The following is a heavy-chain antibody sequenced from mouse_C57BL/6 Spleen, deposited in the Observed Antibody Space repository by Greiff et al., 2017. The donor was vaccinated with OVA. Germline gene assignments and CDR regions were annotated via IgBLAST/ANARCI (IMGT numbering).Heavy chain of an antibody. J-gene: IGHJ4*01. Sequence: EVQLQQSGPVLVKPGASVKMSCKASGYTFTDYYMNWVKQSHGKSLEWIGVINPYNGGTSYNQKFKGKATLTVDKSSSTAYMELNSLTSEDSAVYYCAREGYSYGSSYYAMDYWGKGTSVTVSS. CDR1: GYTFTDYY. CDR3: AREGYSYGSSYYAMDY. D-gene: IGHD1-1*01. V-gene: IGHV1-19*01. CDR2: INPYNGGT.